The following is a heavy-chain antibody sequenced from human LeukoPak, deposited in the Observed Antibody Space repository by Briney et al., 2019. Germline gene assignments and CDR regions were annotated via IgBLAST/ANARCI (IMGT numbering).Heavy chain of an antibody. CDR2: ISSSSSYI. V-gene: IGHV3-21*01. J-gene: IGHJ6*02. Sequence: PGGSLRLSCAASGFTFSSYSMNWVRQAPGKGLEWVSSISSSSSYIYYADSVKGRFTISRDNAKNSLYLQMNSLRAEDTAVYYCASNIAARPRYYYYGMDVWGQGTTVTVSS. CDR1: GFTFSSYS. D-gene: IGHD6-6*01. CDR3: ASNIAARPRYYYYGMDV.